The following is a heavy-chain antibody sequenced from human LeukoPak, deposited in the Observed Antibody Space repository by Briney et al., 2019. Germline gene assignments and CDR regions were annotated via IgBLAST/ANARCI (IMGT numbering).Heavy chain of an antibody. J-gene: IGHJ4*02. Sequence: GRSLRLSCAASGFTFSSYGMHWVRQAPGKGLEWVSSISSSSSYIYYADSVKGRFTISRDNAKNSLYLQMNSLRAEDTAVYYCASAPYCSGGSCYPYYFDYWGQGTLVTVSS. CDR1: GFTFSSYG. D-gene: IGHD2-15*01. V-gene: IGHV3-21*01. CDR2: ISSSSSYI. CDR3: ASAPYCSGGSCYPYYFDY.